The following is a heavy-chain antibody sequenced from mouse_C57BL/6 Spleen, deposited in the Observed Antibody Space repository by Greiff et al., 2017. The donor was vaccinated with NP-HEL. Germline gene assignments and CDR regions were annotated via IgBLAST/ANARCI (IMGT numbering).Heavy chain of an antibody. CDR3: ARGGVYGNSDY. Sequence: QVQLQQPGAELVRPGSSVKLSCKASGYTFTSYWMHWVKQRPIQGLEWIGNIDPSDSETHYNQKFKDKATLTVDKSSSTAYMQLSSLTSEDSAVYYCARGGVYGNSDYWGQGTTLTVSS. CDR2: IDPSDSET. J-gene: IGHJ2*01. V-gene: IGHV1-52*01. CDR1: GYTFTSYW. D-gene: IGHD2-1*01.